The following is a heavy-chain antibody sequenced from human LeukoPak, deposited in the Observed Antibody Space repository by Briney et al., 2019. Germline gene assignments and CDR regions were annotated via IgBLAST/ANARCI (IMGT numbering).Heavy chain of an antibody. CDR2: ISSSSSYI. Sequence: PGGSLRLSCAASGFTFSSYEMNWVRQAPGKGLEWVSYISSSSSYIYYADSVKGRFTISRDNAKNSLYLQMNSLRAEDTAVYYCARCSYMDVWGKGTTVTVSS. J-gene: IGHJ6*03. V-gene: IGHV3-21*05. CDR1: GFTFSSYE. CDR3: ARCSYMDV.